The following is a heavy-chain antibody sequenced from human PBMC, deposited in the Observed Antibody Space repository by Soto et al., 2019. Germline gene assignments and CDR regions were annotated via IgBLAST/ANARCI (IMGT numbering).Heavy chain of an antibody. CDR1: GGTFSRHA. V-gene: IGHV1-69*01. CDR2: IIPIFGTT. D-gene: IGHD3-22*01. CDR3: ARGWGYDSNDYYYAY. Sequence: QVQLVQSGAEVMKPGSSVKVSCTASGGTFSRHAISWVRQAPGQGLEWMGGIIPIFGTTNHAQKFQGRVTIIADESTSTVYMEVSSLRSEETAMYYCARGWGYDSNDYYYAYWGQGTLVIVSS. J-gene: IGHJ4*02.